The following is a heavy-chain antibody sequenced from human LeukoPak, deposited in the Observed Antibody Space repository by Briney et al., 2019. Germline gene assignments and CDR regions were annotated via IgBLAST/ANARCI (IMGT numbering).Heavy chain of an antibody. J-gene: IGHJ4*02. CDR2: ISYDGSNK. V-gene: IGHV3-30*18. Sequence: GGSLRLSCAASGFTFSSYGMHWVRQAPGKGLEWVAVISYDGSNKYYADSVKGRFTISRDNSKNTLYLQMNSLRAEDTAVYYCAKDPGAFYGSGSLPYYWGQGTLVTVSS. CDR1: GFTFSSYG. D-gene: IGHD3-10*01. CDR3: AKDPGAFYGSGSLPYY.